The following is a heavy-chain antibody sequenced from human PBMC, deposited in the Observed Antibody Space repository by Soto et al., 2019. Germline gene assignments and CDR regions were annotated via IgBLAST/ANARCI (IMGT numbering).Heavy chain of an antibody. Sequence: GGSLRLSCAASGFTFSNAWMNWVRQAPGKGLEWVGRIKSKTDGGTTDYAAPVKGRFTISRDDSKNTLYLQMNSLKTEDTAVYYCTTSPDSSGYCIWPGCGYWGQGTLVTVSS. J-gene: IGHJ4*02. CDR3: TTSPDSSGYCIWPGCGY. D-gene: IGHD3-22*01. CDR1: GFTFSNAW. V-gene: IGHV3-15*07. CDR2: IKSKTDGGTT.